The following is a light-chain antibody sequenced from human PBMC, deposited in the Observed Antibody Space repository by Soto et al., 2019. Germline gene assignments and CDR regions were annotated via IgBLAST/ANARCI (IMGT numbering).Light chain of an antibody. V-gene: IGKV1-27*01. CDR3: QKYDSPPRT. CDR2: AAS. Sequence: DIQMTQSPSSLSASVGDRVTISRRASQGIGNFLAWYQQKPGTVPKLLIYAASILQSGVPSRFSGSGSGTDFALTISSLQPEDVATYYCQKYDSPPRTFGQGTKVEL. J-gene: IGKJ1*01. CDR1: QGIGNF.